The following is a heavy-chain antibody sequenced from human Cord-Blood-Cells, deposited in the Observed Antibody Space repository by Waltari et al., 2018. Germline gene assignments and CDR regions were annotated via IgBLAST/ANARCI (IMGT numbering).Heavy chain of an antibody. CDR2: IKSKTDGGTT. CDR3: TTDKLGPSYYFDY. CDR1: GFTFSNAW. J-gene: IGHJ4*02. V-gene: IGHV3-15*01. D-gene: IGHD7-27*01. Sequence: EVQLVESGGGLVKPGGSLRLSCAASGFTFSNAWMSWVRAAPGKGLEWVGRIKSKTDGGTTDYAEPVKGRLTISRDDSKNTLYLQMNSLKTEDTAVYYCTTDKLGPSYYFDYWGQGTLVTVSS.